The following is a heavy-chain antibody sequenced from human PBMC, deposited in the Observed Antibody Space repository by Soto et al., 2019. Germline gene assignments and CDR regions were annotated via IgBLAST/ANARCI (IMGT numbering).Heavy chain of an antibody. Sequence: QVQLVESGGGVVQPGRSLRLSCAASGFTFSSYAMHWVRQAPGKGLEWVAVISYDGSNKYYADSVKGRFTISRDNSKKTMYLQMNSLRAEDTAVYYCARGQGEQWPLRDNWFDPWGQGTLVTVSS. CDR1: GFTFSSYA. V-gene: IGHV3-30-3*01. CDR2: ISYDGSNK. D-gene: IGHD6-19*01. J-gene: IGHJ5*02. CDR3: ARGQGEQWPLRDNWFDP.